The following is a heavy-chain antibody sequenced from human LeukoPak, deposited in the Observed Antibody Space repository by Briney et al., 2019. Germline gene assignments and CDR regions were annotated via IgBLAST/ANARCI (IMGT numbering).Heavy chain of an antibody. CDR2: IDHSGST. D-gene: IGHD2-15*01. Sequence: SETLSLTCAVYGGSFSGYYWSWIRQPPAKGLEWIGEIDHSGSTNYNPSLKSRVTISVDTSKNQFSLKLSSVTAADTAVYYCARQDSGGSCYSDYWGQGTLVTVSS. V-gene: IGHV4-34*01. J-gene: IGHJ4*02. CDR3: ARQDSGGSCYSDY. CDR1: GGSFSGYY.